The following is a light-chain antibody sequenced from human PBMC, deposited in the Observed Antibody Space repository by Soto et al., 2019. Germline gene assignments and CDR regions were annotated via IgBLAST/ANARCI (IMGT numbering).Light chain of an antibody. J-gene: IGKJ1*01. Sequence: AVQMTQSPSSLSASVGDRVTITCRASPAIRSDLGWYQMKPRKVPQLLIYAASNLQSGVPSRFIGRGYGTDFTLTISSLQPEDFATYYCLHDYNCPRTFGQGTKVEV. V-gene: IGKV1-6*01. CDR2: AAS. CDR3: LHDYNCPRT. CDR1: PAIRSD.